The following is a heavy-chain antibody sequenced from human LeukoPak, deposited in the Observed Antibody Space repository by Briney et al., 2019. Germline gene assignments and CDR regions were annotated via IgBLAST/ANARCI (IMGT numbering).Heavy chain of an antibody. CDR3: ARGSAAGLAY. CDR2: IDRSGTT. Sequence: PSETLSLACAVYGGSVSGYSWTWIRQPPGKGLEWIGEIDRSGTTNYNPSLKSRLTISVDTSKNQFSLKLNSVTAADTAVYYCARGSAAGLAYWGQGTLVTVSS. V-gene: IGHV4-34*01. D-gene: IGHD6-13*01. J-gene: IGHJ4*02. CDR1: GGSVSGYS.